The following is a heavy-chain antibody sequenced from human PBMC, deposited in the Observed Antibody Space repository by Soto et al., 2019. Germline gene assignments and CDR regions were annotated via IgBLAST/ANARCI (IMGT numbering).Heavy chain of an antibody. D-gene: IGHD4-4*01. J-gene: IGHJ6*02. CDR3: ARDQSNYAGHYYYYGMDV. CDR2: ISSSSSYI. CDR1: GFTFSSYS. Sequence: LRVSCAASGFTFSSYSMNWVRQAPGKGLEWVSSISSSSSYIYYADSVKGRFTISRDNAKNSLYLQMNSLRAEDTAVYYCARDQSNYAGHYYYYGMDVWGQGTTVTVSS. V-gene: IGHV3-21*01.